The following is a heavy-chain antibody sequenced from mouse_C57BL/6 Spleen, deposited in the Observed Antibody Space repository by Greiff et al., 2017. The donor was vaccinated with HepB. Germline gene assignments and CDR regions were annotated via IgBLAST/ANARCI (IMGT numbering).Heavy chain of an antibody. CDR2: IYPGSGSN. V-gene: IGHV1-55*01. J-gene: IGHJ2*01. CDR3: ARGGAYFDY. Sequence: QVQLQQSGAELVKPGASVKMSCKASGYTFTSHWITWVKQRPGQGLEWIGDIYPGSGSNNYKEKFKSKATLTVDTSSSTAYRQLSILTSEDYAVYYCARGGAYFDYWGQGTTLTVSS. CDR1: GYTFTSHW.